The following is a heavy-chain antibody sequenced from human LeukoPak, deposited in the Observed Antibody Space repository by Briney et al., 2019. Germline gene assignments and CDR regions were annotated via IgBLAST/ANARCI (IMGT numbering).Heavy chain of an antibody. CDR3: ARAPGYSGYDPGDY. V-gene: IGHV3-30*04. D-gene: IGHD5-12*01. CDR2: ISYDGSNK. Sequence: GGSLRLSCAASGFTFSSYAMHWVRQAPGKGLEWVAVISYDGSNKYYADSVKSRFTISRDNSKNTLYLQMNSLRAEDTAVYYCARAPGYSGYDPGDYWGQGTLVTVSS. J-gene: IGHJ4*02. CDR1: GFTFSSYA.